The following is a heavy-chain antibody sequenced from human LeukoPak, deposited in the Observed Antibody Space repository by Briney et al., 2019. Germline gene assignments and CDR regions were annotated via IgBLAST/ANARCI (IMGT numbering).Heavy chain of an antibody. J-gene: IGHJ4*02. D-gene: IGHD1-26*01. Sequence: GGSLRLSCAASGFTFSSYAMNWVRQAPGKGLEWLSTISDIGGNTYYADSVKGRFTISRDNSRNTLYLQMHSLRVEDTAVYYCAKDGQVGGPFDYWGQGTLVTVSS. CDR1: GFTFSSYA. V-gene: IGHV3-23*01. CDR3: AKDGQVGGPFDY. CDR2: ISDIGGNT.